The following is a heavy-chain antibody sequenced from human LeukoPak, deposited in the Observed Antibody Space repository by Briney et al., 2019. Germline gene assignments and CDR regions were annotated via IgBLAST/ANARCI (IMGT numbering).Heavy chain of an antibody. V-gene: IGHV4-59*01. CDR2: IYYSGST. Sequence: SETLSLTCTVSGGSISSYYWSWIRQPPGKGLEWIGYIYYSGSTNYNPSLKSRVTISVDTSKNQFSLKLSSVTAADTAVYYCARDKAADGDYSNWLDPWGQGTLVTVSS. J-gene: IGHJ5*02. CDR3: ARDKAADGDYSNWLDP. D-gene: IGHD4-17*01. CDR1: GGSISSYY.